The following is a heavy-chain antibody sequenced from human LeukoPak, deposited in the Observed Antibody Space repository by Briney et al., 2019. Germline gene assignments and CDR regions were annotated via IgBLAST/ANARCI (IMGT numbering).Heavy chain of an antibody. CDR2: IYHSGSP. V-gene: IGHV4-59*02. J-gene: IGHJ4*02. D-gene: IGHD3-3*01. CDR1: GGSVSSYY. CDR3: ASLGGYYDFWSGYRDY. Sequence: SETLSLTCTVSGGSVSSYYWSWIRQPPGKALEWIGYIYHSGSPNHTPSLKSRVSISVDTSKNQFSLELSSVTAADTAVYFCASLGGYYDFWSGYRDYWGQGILVTVSS.